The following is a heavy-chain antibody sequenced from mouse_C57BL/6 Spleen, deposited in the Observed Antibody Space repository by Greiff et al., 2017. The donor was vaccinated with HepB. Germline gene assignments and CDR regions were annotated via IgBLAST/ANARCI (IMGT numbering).Heavy chain of an antibody. CDR3: ARDLTGRAMDY. Sequence: EVKVVESGGGLVQSGRSLRLSCATSGFTFSDFYMEWVRQAPGKGLEWIAASRNKANDYTTEYSASVKGRFIVSRDTSQSILYLQMNALRAEDTAMYYCARDLTGRAMDYWGQGTSVTVSS. V-gene: IGHV7-1*01. D-gene: IGHD4-1*01. J-gene: IGHJ4*01. CDR1: GFTFSDFY. CDR2: SRNKANDYTT.